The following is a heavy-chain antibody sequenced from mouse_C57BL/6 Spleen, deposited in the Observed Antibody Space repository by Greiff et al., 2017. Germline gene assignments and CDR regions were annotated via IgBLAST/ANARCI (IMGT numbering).Heavy chain of an antibody. J-gene: IGHJ4*01. V-gene: IGHV1-80*01. D-gene: IGHD1-1*01. CDR2: IYPGDGDT. CDR1: GYAFSSYW. CDR3: ARDYYYGSSYDYYAMDY. Sequence: QVQLQQSGAELVKPGASVKISCKASGYAFSSYWMNWVKQRPGKGLEWIGQIYPGDGDTNYNGKFKGKATLTADKSSSTAYMQLSSLTSEDSAVYFCARDYYYGSSYDYYAMDYWGQGTSVTVSS.